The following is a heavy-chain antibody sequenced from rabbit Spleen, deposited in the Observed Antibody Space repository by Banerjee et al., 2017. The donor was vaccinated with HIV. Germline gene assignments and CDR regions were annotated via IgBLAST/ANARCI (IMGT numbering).Heavy chain of an antibody. CDR3: ARDLAGVIGWNFNL. CDR1: GFTISSIYY. CDR2: IHGGGGAYV. D-gene: IGHD4-1*01. V-gene: IGHV1S40*01. J-gene: IGHJ4*01. Sequence: QSLEESGGGLVQPEGSLTLTCTASGFTISSIYYLCWVRQAPGKGLEWIACIHGGGGAYVYYATWAKGRFTISKTSSTTVTLQMTSLTAADTATYFCARDLAGVIGWNFNLWGPGTLVTVS.